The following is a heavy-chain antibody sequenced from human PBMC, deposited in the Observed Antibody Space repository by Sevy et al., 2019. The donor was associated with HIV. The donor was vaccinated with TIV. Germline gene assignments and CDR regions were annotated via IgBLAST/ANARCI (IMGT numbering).Heavy chain of an antibody. J-gene: IGHJ4*02. CDR1: GFRFSSSS. CDR2: ITSSSSTI. CDR3: ARAQADYGDFGGHFDH. Sequence: GGSLRLSCAASGFRFSSSSMNWVRQAPGKGLEWVSYITSSSSTIFYADSVKGRFTISRDNAKNSLYLQMSSLRDEDTAVYYCARAQADYGDFGGHFDHWGQGSLVTVSS. V-gene: IGHV3-48*02. D-gene: IGHD4-17*01.